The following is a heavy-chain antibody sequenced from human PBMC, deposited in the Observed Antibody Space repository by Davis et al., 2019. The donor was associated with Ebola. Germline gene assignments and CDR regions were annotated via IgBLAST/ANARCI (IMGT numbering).Heavy chain of an antibody. CDR2: ININTGNP. CDR1: GYTFTSYA. J-gene: IGHJ6*04. V-gene: IGHV7-4-1*02. D-gene: IGHD2-2*01. Sequence: ASVKVSCKASGYTFTSYAMNWVRQAPGQGLEWMGWININTGNPTYAQGFTGRFVFSLDTSVSTAYRQITSLKAEDTAVYYCARSSYTWYFSGMDVWGKGTTVTVSS. CDR3: ARSSYTWYFSGMDV.